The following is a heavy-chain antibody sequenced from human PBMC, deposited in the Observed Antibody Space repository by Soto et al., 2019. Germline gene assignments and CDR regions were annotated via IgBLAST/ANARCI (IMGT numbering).Heavy chain of an antibody. CDR3: ARRAVPAATYNWFDP. CDR2: IYPGDSDT. Sequence: PGESLKISCKGSGYSFTSYWIGWVRQMPGKGLEWMGIIYPGDSDTRYSPSFQGQVIISADKSISTAYLQWSSLKASDTAMYYCARRAVPAATYNWFDPWGQGTLVTVSS. V-gene: IGHV5-51*01. CDR1: GYSFTSYW. J-gene: IGHJ5*02. D-gene: IGHD2-2*01.